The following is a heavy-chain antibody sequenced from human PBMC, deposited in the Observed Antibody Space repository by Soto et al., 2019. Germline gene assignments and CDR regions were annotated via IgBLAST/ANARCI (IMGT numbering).Heavy chain of an antibody. D-gene: IGHD5-12*01. CDR1: GGSISSYY. CDR2: IYYSGST. J-gene: IGHJ4*02. Sequence: PSETRSLTCTVSGGSISSYYWSWIRQPPGKGLEWIGYIYYSGSTNYNPPLKSRVTISVDTSKNQFSLKLSSVTAADTAVYYCARAYGGYADYWGQGALVTVSS. CDR3: ARAYGGYADY. V-gene: IGHV4-59*01.